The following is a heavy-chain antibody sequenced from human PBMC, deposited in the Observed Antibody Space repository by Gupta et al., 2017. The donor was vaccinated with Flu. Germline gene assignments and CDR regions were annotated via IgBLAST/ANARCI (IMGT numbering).Heavy chain of an antibody. CDR3: ARGREGYNMGGYFDY. Sequence: EVQLAESGGGLVKPGGSLRLSCAASGFSSSSYNINWVRQAPGRGLEWASSISSRTSYADSVKGRFTISRDNAKNSVYLQMNSLGAEDTAIYFCARGREGYNMGGYFDYWGQGAQVTVSS. J-gene: IGHJ4*02. CDR1: GFSSSSYN. D-gene: IGHD3-16*01. V-gene: IGHV3-21*03. CDR2: ISSRT.